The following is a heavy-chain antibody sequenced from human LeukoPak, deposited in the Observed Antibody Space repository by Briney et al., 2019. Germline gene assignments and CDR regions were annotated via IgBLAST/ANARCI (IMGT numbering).Heavy chain of an antibody. CDR1: GFTFSSYG. D-gene: IGHD5-24*01. V-gene: IGHV3-30*02. Sequence: GGSLRLSCAASGFTFSSYGMHWVRQAPGKGLEWVAFIRYDGSNKYYADSVKGRFTISRDNSKNTLYLQMNSLRAEDTAVYYCAKAGDGYRPNYFDYWGQGTLVTVSS. CDR2: IRYDGSNK. CDR3: AKAGDGYRPNYFDY. J-gene: IGHJ4*02.